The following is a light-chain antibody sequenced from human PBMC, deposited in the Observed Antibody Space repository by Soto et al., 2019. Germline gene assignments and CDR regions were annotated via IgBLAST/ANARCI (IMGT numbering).Light chain of an antibody. J-gene: IGLJ1*01. V-gene: IGLV1-40*01. CDR2: GNS. Sequence: QSVLTQPPSVSGAPGQRVTISCTGSSSNIGAGYDVHWYQQLPGTAPKLLIYGNSNRPSGVTDRFSGSKSGTSASLAITGLQAEDEADYYGQSYDSSLSGSRVFGNGTKLTVL. CDR3: QSYDSSLSGSRV. CDR1: SSNIGAGYD.